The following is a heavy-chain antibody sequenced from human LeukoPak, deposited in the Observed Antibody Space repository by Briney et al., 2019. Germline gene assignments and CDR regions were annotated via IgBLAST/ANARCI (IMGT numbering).Heavy chain of an antibody. D-gene: IGHD5-24*01. V-gene: IGHV1-2*02. Sequence: ASVKVSCKASGYTFTGYYMHWVRQAPGQGLEWMGWINPNSGGTNYAQKFQGRVTMTRDTSISTAYMELSRLRSDDTAVYYCTRLEMGTIFYWGQGTLVTVSS. CDR1: GYTFTGYY. CDR2: INPNSGGT. J-gene: IGHJ4*02. CDR3: TRLEMGTIFY.